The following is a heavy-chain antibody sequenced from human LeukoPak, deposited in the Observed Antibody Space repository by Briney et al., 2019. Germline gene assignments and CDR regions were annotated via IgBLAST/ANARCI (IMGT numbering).Heavy chain of an antibody. Sequence: PGGSLRLSCAASGFIFSSYSMNWVRQAPGKGLEWASYISSSGSTIYYADSVKGRFTISRDNAKNSLYLQMNSLRAEDTAVYYCARYYYDSSGYYYFDYWGQGTLVTVSS. D-gene: IGHD3-22*01. CDR3: ARYYYDSSGYYYFDY. J-gene: IGHJ4*02. CDR2: ISSSGSTI. CDR1: GFIFSSYS. V-gene: IGHV3-48*04.